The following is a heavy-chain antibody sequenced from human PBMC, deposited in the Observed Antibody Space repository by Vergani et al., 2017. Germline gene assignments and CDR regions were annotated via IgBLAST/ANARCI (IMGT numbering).Heavy chain of an antibody. CDR1: GFTFSSYA. CDR2: ISGSGGST. Sequence: EVQLLESGGGLVQPGGSLRLSCAAPGFTFSSYAMSWVRQAPGKGLEWVSAISGSGGSTYYADSVKGRFTISRDNSKNTLYLQMSSLKTEDTAVYYWTAAVSGIDAFDIWGQGTMVTVSS. V-gene: IGHV3-23*01. D-gene: IGHD6-25*01. J-gene: IGHJ3*02. CDR3: TAAVSGIDAFDI.